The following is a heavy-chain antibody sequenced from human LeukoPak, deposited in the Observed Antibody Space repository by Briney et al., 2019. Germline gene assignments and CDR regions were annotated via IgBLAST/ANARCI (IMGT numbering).Heavy chain of an antibody. V-gene: IGHV4-4*07. D-gene: IGHD4-11*01. CDR1: GGSISSYY. CDR2: IYTSGST. Sequence: PETLSLTCTVSGGSISSYYWSWLRQPAGKGLEWIGRIYTSGSTNYNPSLKSRVTISVDTSKNQFSLKLSSVTAADTAVYYCARGKKTVNLDYWGQGTLVTVSS. J-gene: IGHJ4*02. CDR3: ARGKKTVNLDY.